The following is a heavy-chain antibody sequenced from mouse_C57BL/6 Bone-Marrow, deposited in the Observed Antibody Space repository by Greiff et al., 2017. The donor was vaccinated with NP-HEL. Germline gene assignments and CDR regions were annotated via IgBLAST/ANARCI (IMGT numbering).Heavy chain of an antibody. CDR2: INYDGSST. D-gene: IGHD1-1*01. CDR1: GFTFSDYY. CDR3: ARDAGYYGSRDAMDD. Sequence: EVQVVESEGGLVQPGSSMKLSCTASGFTFSDYYMAWVRQVPEKGLEWVANINYDGSSTYYLDSLKSRFIISRDNAKNILYLQMSSLKSEDTATYYCARDAGYYGSRDAMDDWGKGTSVTVSS. J-gene: IGHJ4*01. V-gene: IGHV5-16*01.